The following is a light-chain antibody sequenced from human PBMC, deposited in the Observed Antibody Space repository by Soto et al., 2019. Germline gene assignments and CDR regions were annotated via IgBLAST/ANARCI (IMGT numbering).Light chain of an antibody. CDR2: GAS. V-gene: IGKV1-5*03. CDR1: QSIGSR. CDR3: QQYSNWSPYT. Sequence: DIQMTQSPSTLSASVGDRVTITCRARQSIGSRLAWYRQKPGKAPNLLIYGASTLEGAVPSRFSGSGSGTEFTLTISSLQPDDFATYYCQQYSNWSPYTFGQGTKLEIK. J-gene: IGKJ2*01.